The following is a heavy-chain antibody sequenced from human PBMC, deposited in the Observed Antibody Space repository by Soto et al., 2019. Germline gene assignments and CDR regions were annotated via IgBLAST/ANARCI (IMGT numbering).Heavy chain of an antibody. CDR3: AKDLSYCSGGSCYQHDGSDN. CDR2: ISFDGSNR. J-gene: IGHJ4*02. V-gene: IGHV3-30*18. CDR1: GFTFGNYA. Sequence: GESLKISCAASGFTFGNYAMHWVRQAPGKGLEWVAIISFDGSNRFYRDSVKGRFTISRDNSRNTLYLEMSSLRAEDTAVYFCAKDLSYCSGGSCYQHDGSDNWGQGTLVTVSS. D-gene: IGHD2-15*01.